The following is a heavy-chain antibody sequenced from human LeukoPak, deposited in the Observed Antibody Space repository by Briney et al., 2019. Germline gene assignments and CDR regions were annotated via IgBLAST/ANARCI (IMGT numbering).Heavy chain of an antibody. Sequence: PGGSLRLSCAASRFTFSSYAMHWVRQAPGKGLEWVAVISYDGSNKYYADSVKGRFTISRDNSKNTLYLQMNSLRAEDTAVYYCASGSSGWYLYWGQGTLVTVSS. CDR2: ISYDGSNK. J-gene: IGHJ4*02. CDR3: ASGSSGWYLY. CDR1: RFTFSSYA. V-gene: IGHV3-30-3*01. D-gene: IGHD6-19*01.